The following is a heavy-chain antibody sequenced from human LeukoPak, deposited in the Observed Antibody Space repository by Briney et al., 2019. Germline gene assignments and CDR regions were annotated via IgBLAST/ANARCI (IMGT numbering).Heavy chain of an antibody. D-gene: IGHD2-2*01. V-gene: IGHV3-23*01. CDR2: IGGDYYT. CDR1: GFTFSNNG. J-gene: IGHJ4*02. CDR3: AKEALYSSIDY. Sequence: GGSLRLSCAASGFTFSNNGMSWVGPPPGRGLEWVSSIGGDYYTYYVDSVQGRFTISRDNSKNTLYLQMNSLRAEDTAVYYCAKEALYSSIDYWGQGTLVTVSS.